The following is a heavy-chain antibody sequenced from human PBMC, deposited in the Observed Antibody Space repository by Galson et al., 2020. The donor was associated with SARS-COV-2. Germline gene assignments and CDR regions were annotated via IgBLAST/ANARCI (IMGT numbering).Heavy chain of an antibody. CDR2: IYYSGST. J-gene: IGHJ6*02. Sequence: SETLSLTCTVSGGSISSYYWSWIRQPPGKGLEWNGYIYYSGSTNYNPSLKSRVTISVDTSKNQFSLKLSSVTAADTAVYYCAREVRDDYGDYEADYYGMDVWGQGTTVTVSS. CDR3: AREVRDDYGDYEADYYGMDV. V-gene: IGHV4-59*01. CDR1: GGSISSYY. D-gene: IGHD4-17*01.